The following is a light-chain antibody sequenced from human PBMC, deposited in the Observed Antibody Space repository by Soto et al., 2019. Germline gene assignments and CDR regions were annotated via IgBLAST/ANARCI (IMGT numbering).Light chain of an antibody. V-gene: IGKV1-17*01. CDR3: QQLNSYPIT. CDR1: QGIGND. Sequence: IQMTQSPSSLSASVGDRVTITCRASQGIGNDLGWYQQKPGQAPKLLLNAASSLQSGVPSRFSGSGSGTEFTLTISSLQSEDFATYYCQQLNSYPITFGQGTRLEIK. J-gene: IGKJ5*01. CDR2: AAS.